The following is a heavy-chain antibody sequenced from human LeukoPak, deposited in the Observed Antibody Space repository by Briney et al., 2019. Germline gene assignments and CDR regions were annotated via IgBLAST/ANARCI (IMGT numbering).Heavy chain of an antibody. J-gene: IGHJ4*02. Sequence: GGSLRLSCAASGFTFRSYWMAWVRQAPGKGLEWVANIKEDESAKHQADSVKGRFTISRDNAQSSVYLQMSSLRGEDTAVYYCARAVGGSRDYWGQGTLVTVSS. CDR3: ARAVGGSRDY. CDR1: GFTFRSYW. V-gene: IGHV3-7*01. CDR2: IKEDESAK. D-gene: IGHD1-26*01.